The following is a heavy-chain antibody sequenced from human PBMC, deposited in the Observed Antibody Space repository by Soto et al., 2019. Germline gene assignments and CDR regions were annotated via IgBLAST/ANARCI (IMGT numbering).Heavy chain of an antibody. D-gene: IGHD3-10*01. CDR2: ISSSSSYI. V-gene: IGHV3-21*01. Sequence: GGSLRLSCAASGFTFSSYSMNWVRQAPGKGLEWVSSISSSSSYIYYADSVKGRFTISRDNAKNSLYLQMNSLRAEDTAVYYCARVTRGVGQLGYYYYYMDVWGKGTTVTVSS. J-gene: IGHJ6*03. CDR1: GFTFSSYS. CDR3: ARVTRGVGQLGYYYYYMDV.